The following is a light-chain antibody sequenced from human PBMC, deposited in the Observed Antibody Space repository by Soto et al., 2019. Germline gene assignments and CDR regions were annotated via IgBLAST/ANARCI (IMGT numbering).Light chain of an antibody. CDR1: QSVNSK. Sequence: EIVMTQSPATLSVSPGERVSLSCRASQSVNSKLAWYQQKPGQAPRLLIYGASTRATGIPDRFSGSGSGTDFTLTISRLEPEDFAVYYCQQYGSSPWTFGQGTKVDIK. V-gene: IGKV3-20*01. J-gene: IGKJ1*01. CDR2: GAS. CDR3: QQYGSSPWT.